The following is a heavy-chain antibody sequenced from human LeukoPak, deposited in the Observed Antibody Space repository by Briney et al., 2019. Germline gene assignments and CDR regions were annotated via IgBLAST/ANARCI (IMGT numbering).Heavy chain of an antibody. CDR2: INANSGGT. J-gene: IGHJ4*02. CDR3: ARLRGDFDY. V-gene: IGHV1-2*02. CDR1: GYTFTDYH. Sequence: ASVTVSCKASGYTFTDYHLHWVRQAPGQGLEWMGWINANSGGTNYATKFQGRVTLTRDTSISSAYMELNSLTPDDTAVYFCARLRGDFDYWGQGTLVTVSS.